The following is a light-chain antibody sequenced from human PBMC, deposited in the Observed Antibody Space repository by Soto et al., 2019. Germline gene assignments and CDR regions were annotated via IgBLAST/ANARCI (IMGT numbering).Light chain of an antibody. CDR1: QSVISSS. V-gene: IGKV3-20*01. J-gene: IGKJ1*01. CDR3: QQYGSSPPWT. Sequence: EIVLTQSPDTLSLSPGDRATLSCRASQSVISSSLAWYQHKPGQAPRLLIYGASSRATGIPDRFSGRGSGTDFTLTISRLEPEDFAVYYCQQYGSSPPWTFGQGTKVEIK. CDR2: GAS.